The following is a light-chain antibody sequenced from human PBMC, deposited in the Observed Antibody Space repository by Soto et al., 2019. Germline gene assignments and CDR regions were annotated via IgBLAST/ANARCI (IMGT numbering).Light chain of an antibody. V-gene: IGLV1-40*01. CDR2: GNS. CDR3: QSYDSSLIALYV. J-gene: IGLJ1*01. Sequence: QSALTQPPSVSGAPGQRVTISCTGSSSNIGAGYDVHWYQQLPGTAPKLLIYGNSNRPSGVPDRFSGSKSGTSASLAITGLQAEDEADYYCQSYDSSLIALYVFGTGTKVTVL. CDR1: SSNIGAGYD.